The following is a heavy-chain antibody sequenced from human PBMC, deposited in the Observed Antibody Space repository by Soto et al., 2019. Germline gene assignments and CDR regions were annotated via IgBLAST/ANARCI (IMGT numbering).Heavy chain of an antibody. J-gene: IGHJ4*02. CDR2: INAANGDT. V-gene: IGHV1-3*01. CDR3: ARDPRVGYYDY. D-gene: IGHD3-22*01. Sequence: QVQLVQSGAEVKKPGASVTVSCKTSAFTFTSYAIHWVRQAPGQRLEWLGWINAANGDTHYSQNFQGRVTITRDTSASTAYMDLNSLKSEDTAVYYGARDPRVGYYDYWGQGTLVTVSS. CDR1: AFTFTSYA.